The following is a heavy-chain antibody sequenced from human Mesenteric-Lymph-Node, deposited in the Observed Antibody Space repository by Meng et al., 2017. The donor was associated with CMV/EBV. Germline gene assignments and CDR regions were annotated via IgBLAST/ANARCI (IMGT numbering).Heavy chain of an antibody. CDR1: GGTFISYA. V-gene: IGHV1-69*05. J-gene: IGHJ4*02. CDR3: ARGGRYSGRNPDS. D-gene: IGHD1-26*01. CDR2: IIHIFGTS. Sequence: CKDSGGTFISYAINWVRQAPGQGLEWMGGIIHIFGTSNYAQKFQGRVTITTDESTSTVYMELSSLRSEDTAVYYCARGGRYSGRNPDSWGLGTLVTVSS.